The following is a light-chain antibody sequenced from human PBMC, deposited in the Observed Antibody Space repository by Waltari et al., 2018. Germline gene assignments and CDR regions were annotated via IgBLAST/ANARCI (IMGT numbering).Light chain of an antibody. J-gene: IGLJ2*01. CDR1: DLPRQY. Sequence: SYELTQPPSVSVSPGQTARNTGSGDDLPRQYAYWYHQRPGQAPMLMIYQDTQRPSEIPERFSGSSSGTTVTLTISEVQAEDEADYYCQSADGSGTYVVFGGGTKLTVL. CDR3: QSADGSGTYVV. CDR2: QDT. V-gene: IGLV3-25*03.